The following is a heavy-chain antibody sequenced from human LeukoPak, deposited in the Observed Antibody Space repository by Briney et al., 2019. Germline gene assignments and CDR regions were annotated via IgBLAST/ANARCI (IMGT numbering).Heavy chain of an antibody. J-gene: IGHJ4*02. CDR2: TYYRSKWYN. CDR1: GDSVSSNSAA. CDR3: ARGTEMATVVGFDFDY. D-gene: IGHD5-24*01. V-gene: IGHV6-1*01. Sequence: SQTLSLTCAISGDSVSSNSAAWNWIRQSPSRGLEWLGRTYYRSKWYNDYAVSVKSQITINPDTSKNQFSLQLNSVTPEDTAVYYCARGTEMATVVGFDFDYWGQGTLVTVSS.